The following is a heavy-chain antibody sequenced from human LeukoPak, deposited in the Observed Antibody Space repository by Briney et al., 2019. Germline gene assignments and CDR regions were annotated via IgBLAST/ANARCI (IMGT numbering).Heavy chain of an antibody. D-gene: IGHD3-16*02. CDR3: ARDRDYVWGSYRYSPLFDY. CDR2: IKQDGREK. V-gene: IGHV3-7*01. CDR1: GFTFSSYW. J-gene: IGHJ4*02. Sequence: GGSLRLSCAASGFTFSSYWMSWVRQAPGKGLEWVANIKQDGREKYYVDSVKGRFTISRDKAKNSLYLQMNSLRAEDTAVYYCARDRDYVWGSYRYSPLFDYWGQGTPVNGSS.